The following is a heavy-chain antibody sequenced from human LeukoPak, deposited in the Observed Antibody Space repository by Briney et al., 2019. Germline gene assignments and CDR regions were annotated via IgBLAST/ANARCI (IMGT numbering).Heavy chain of an antibody. CDR2: INPNSGGT. D-gene: IGHD6-6*01. V-gene: IGHV1-2*02. Sequence: GASVKVSCKASGYTFTGYYMHWVRQAPGQGLEWMGWINPNSGGTNYAQKFQGRVTMTRDTSISTAYMELSRLRSDVTAVYYCARDRAAIAARPFAFDIWGQGTMVTVSS. J-gene: IGHJ3*02. CDR1: GYTFTGYY. CDR3: ARDRAAIAARPFAFDI.